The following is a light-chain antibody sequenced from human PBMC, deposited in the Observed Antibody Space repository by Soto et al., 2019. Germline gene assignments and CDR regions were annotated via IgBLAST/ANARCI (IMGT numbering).Light chain of an antibody. CDR3: QQYKSYSA. CDR1: QSINDW. J-gene: IGKJ2*01. Sequence: DIQMTQSPSTLSASVGDRVTITCRASQSINDWLAWYQQKPGKAPKILISDASTLETGVPSRFSGSGSGTEFTLTISSLQPDDFSTYYCQQYKSYSAFGQWTKLEIK. V-gene: IGKV1-5*01. CDR2: DAS.